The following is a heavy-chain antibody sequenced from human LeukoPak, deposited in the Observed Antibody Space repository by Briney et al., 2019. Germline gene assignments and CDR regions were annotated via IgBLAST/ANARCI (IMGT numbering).Heavy chain of an antibody. Sequence: SETLSLTCTVSGGSISSSSYYWGWLRQPPGKGLEWIGSIYYSGSTYYNPSLKSRVTISVDTSKNQFSLKLSSVTAADTAVYYCARRAYSGSYYFDYWGQGILVTVSS. CDR3: ARRAYSGSYYFDY. J-gene: IGHJ4*02. D-gene: IGHD5-12*01. CDR1: GGSISSSSYY. V-gene: IGHV4-39*07. CDR2: IYYSGST.